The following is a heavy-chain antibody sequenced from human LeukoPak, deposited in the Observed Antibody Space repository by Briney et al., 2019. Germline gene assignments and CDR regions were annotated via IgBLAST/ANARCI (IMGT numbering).Heavy chain of an antibody. CDR1: GFTFSSYE. V-gene: IGHV3-48*03. CDR3: ARDSSSCPNDY. Sequence: GGSLRLSCAASGFTFSSYEMNWVRQAPGKGLEWVSYISSSGSTIYYADSVKGRFTISRDNAKNSLYPQMNSLRAEDTAVYYCARDSSSCPNDYWGQGTLVTVSS. CDR2: ISSSGSTI. D-gene: IGHD6-13*01. J-gene: IGHJ4*02.